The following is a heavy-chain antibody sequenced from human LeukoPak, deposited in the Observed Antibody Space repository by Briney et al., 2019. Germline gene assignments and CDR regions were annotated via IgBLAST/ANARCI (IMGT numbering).Heavy chain of an antibody. CDR3: ARGRNCDY. Sequence: GGSLRLSCAASGFTFSSYNMNWVRQAPGKGLEWVANINQDGSEKYYVDSVKGRFTISRDNAKNSLYLQINSLRAEDTAVYYCARGRNCDYWGQGTLVTVSS. CDR1: GFTFSSYN. J-gene: IGHJ4*02. CDR2: INQDGSEK. V-gene: IGHV3-7*01.